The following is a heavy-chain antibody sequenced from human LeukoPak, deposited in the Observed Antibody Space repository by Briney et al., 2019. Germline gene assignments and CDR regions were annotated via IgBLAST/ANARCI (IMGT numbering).Heavy chain of an antibody. Sequence: GGSLRLSCAASGFTFSSYSMNWVRQAPGKGLVWVSRIDPDGSSTNHADSVKGRFTISRDNAKNTLYLQLNSLRAEDTAVYYCAREDYSNYAPYFDYWGQGTLVTVSS. CDR1: GFTFSSYS. CDR3: AREDYSNYAPYFDY. J-gene: IGHJ4*02. V-gene: IGHV3-74*01. D-gene: IGHD4-4*01. CDR2: IDPDGSST.